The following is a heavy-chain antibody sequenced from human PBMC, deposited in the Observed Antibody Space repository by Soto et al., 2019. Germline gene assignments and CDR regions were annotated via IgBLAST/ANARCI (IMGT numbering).Heavy chain of an antibody. Sequence: QVQLQQWGAGLLKPSETLSLTCGVYGSSFSGYQWAWIRQTPGKGLEWIGEINDSGNINYNPSLKSRVTILVDPSKEISLRLSSVTAADTAVYYCARGLILWFGELSRRGGYYYYMDVWGKGTTVIVSS. CDR3: ARGLILWFGELSRRGGYYYYMDV. V-gene: IGHV4-34*02. J-gene: IGHJ6*03. CDR1: GSSFSGYQ. CDR2: INDSGNI. D-gene: IGHD3-10*01.